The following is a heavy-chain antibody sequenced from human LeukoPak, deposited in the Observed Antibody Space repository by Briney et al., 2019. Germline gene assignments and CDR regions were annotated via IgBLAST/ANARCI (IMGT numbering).Heavy chain of an antibody. V-gene: IGHV3-7*03. D-gene: IGHD3-9*01. CDR3: SKGVNVALRFFDWLAFDY. CDR2: TNQDGSEK. J-gene: IGHJ4*02. Sequence: GGSLRLSCAPSGFTFSSYWMSWVRQAPGKGLEWVANTNQDGSEKYYVDSVKGRFTISRDNAKKSLDLQMNSLRAEDTAVYYCSKGVNVALRFFDWLAFDYWGQGTLVTVSS. CDR1: GFTFSSYW.